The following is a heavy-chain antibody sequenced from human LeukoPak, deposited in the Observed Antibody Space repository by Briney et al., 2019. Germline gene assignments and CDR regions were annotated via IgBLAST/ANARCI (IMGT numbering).Heavy chain of an antibody. J-gene: IGHJ3*02. CDR1: GFTFSSYE. Sequence: GGSLRLSCAASGFTFSSYEMNWVRQAPGKGLEWVSYISSSGSTIYYADSVKGRFTISRDNAKNSLYLQMNSLRAEDTAVYYCARGPAAGAFDIWGQGTMVTVSS. CDR2: ISSSGSTI. CDR3: ARGPAAGAFDI. D-gene: IGHD6-13*01. V-gene: IGHV3-48*03.